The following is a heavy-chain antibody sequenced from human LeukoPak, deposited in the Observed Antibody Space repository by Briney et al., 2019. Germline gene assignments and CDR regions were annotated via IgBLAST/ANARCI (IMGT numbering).Heavy chain of an antibody. CDR2: IKQDGGQI. D-gene: IGHD4-17*01. J-gene: IGHJ4*02. CDR3: ARLGARQMLEY. Sequence: GVSLRLSCAASEFTFSSYWMSWVRQAPGKGLEWVANIKQDGGQIYYLESVKGRFTVSRDNAKNSLYLQMNSLRAEDTAVYYCARLGARQMLEYWGQGTLVTVSS. V-gene: IGHV3-7*01. CDR1: EFTFSSYW.